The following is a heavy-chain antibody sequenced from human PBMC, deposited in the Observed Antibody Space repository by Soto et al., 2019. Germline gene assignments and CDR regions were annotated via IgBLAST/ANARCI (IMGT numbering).Heavy chain of an antibody. CDR1: GFTFSSYG. Sequence: PGGSLRLSCAASGFTFSSYGMHWVRQAPGKGLEWVAVISYDGSNKYYADSVKGRFTISRDNSKNTLYLQMNSLRAEDTAVYYCAKGLYDFWSGAFYYFDYWGQGTLVTVSS. J-gene: IGHJ4*02. CDR3: AKGLYDFWSGAFYYFDY. D-gene: IGHD3-3*01. CDR2: ISYDGSNK. V-gene: IGHV3-30*18.